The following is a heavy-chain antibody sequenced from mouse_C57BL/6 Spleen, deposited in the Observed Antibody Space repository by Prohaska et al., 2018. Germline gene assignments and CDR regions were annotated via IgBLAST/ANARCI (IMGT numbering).Heavy chain of an antibody. CDR1: TTYP. V-gene: IGHV1-47*01. J-gene: IGHJ4*01. Sequence: TTYPIEWMKQNHGKSLEWIGNFHPYNDDTKYNEKFKGKATLTVDKSSSTAYMELRSLTSEDSAVYYCARSGLRDAMDYWGQGTSVTVSS. CDR2: FHPYNDDT. D-gene: IGHD3-2*02. CDR3: ARSGLRDAMDY.